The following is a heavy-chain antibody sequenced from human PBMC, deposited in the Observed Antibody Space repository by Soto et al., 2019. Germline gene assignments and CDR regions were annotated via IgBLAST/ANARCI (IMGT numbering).Heavy chain of an antibody. CDR3: ARAHIVVVSAQPRYFDL. V-gene: IGHV3-11*05. CDR2: ISTSSSYT. D-gene: IGHD2-21*01. Sequence: PGGSLRLSCAASGFTFSDYYMTWIRQAPGKGLEWVSYISTSSSYTNYAESVKGRFTISRDNAKNSLFLQMNNLRAEDTAVYYCARAHIVVVSAQPRYFDLWGRGTLVTVSS. CDR1: GFTFSDYY. J-gene: IGHJ2*01.